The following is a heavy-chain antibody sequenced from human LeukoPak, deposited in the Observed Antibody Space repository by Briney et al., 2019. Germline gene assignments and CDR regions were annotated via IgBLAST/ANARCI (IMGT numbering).Heavy chain of an antibody. CDR3: ARRKTYDDF. CDR2: IYYSGTT. Sequence: PSETLALTCNVSGGSISSYYWSWIRQSPGKGLEWIGYIYYSGTTNYNPSLKSRVTISVDTSKNQFSLKLSSVTAADPAVYDCARRKTYDDFWGQGTLVTVSS. V-gene: IGHV4-59*01. D-gene: IGHD3-16*01. CDR1: GGSISSYY. J-gene: IGHJ4*02.